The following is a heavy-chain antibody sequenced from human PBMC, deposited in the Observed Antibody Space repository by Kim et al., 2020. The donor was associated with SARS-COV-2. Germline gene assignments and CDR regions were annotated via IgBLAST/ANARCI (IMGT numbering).Heavy chain of an antibody. V-gene: IGHV1-3*01. CDR3: AREGPLTVGDGYNSLYWDY. Sequence: ASVKVSCKASGYTFTSYAMHWVRQAPGQRLEWMGWINAGNGNTKYSQKFQGRVTITRDTSASTAYMELSSLRSEDTAVYYCAREGPLTVGDGYNSLYWDYWGQGTLVTVSS. CDR2: INAGNGNT. J-gene: IGHJ4*02. CDR1: GYTFTSYA. D-gene: IGHD1-1*01.